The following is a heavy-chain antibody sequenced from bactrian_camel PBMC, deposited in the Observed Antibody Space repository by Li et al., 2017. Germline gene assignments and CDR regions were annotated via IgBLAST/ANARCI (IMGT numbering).Heavy chain of an antibody. D-gene: IGHD2*01. J-gene: IGHJ4*01. CDR1: GFTFSSYW. CDR3: AVYTTFL. V-gene: IGHV3S6*01. CDR2: IKSDGSDT. Sequence: HVQLVESGGGLVQPGGSLRLSCAASGFTFSSYWMYWVRQAQGKGLEWVSSIKSDGSDTYYADSVKGRFTISRDNAKNTLYLEMNKLNTEDTAVYYCAVYTTFLWGQGTQVTVS.